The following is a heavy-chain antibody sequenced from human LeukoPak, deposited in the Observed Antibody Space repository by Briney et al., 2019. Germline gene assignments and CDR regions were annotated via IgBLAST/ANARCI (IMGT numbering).Heavy chain of an antibody. CDR3: AKERWELPTSLYFDY. CDR1: GFTFSSYA. D-gene: IGHD1-26*01. Sequence: PGGTLRLSCAASGFTFSSYAMHWVRQAPGKGLEAVAVISYAGSNKYYAASVKGRFTISRDNSKNTLYLQMNSLRAEDTAVYYCAKERWELPTSLYFDYWGQGTLVTVSS. CDR2: ISYAGSNK. V-gene: IGHV3-30-3*01. J-gene: IGHJ4*02.